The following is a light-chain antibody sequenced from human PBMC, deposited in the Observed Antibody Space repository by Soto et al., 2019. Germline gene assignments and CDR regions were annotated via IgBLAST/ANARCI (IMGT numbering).Light chain of an antibody. V-gene: IGKV1-27*01. CDR2: AAS. CDR3: QKYSSVLV. Sequence: DIPMTQSPSSLSASVGDIVTITCRASQGINNYVAWYQQKPGKPPKLLIYAASTLQSGLPSRFSGSGSGTDFTLTINSLQPEDVATYSCQKYSSVLVFGPGTKVDIQ. J-gene: IGKJ3*01. CDR1: QGINNY.